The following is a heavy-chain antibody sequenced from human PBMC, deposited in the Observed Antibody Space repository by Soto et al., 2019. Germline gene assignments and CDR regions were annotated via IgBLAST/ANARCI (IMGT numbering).Heavy chain of an antibody. D-gene: IGHD3-10*01. J-gene: IGHJ6*02. CDR1: GGSIGSYY. Sequence: LSLTCTVSGGSIGSYYWSWIRQPPGKGLEWIGYIYESGSTNSNPSLQSRVTISVDTSKNQFYLNLSPVTAADTATYYCARARITLVREIIKYNMDIWGQGTTVTVSS. V-gene: IGHV4-59*01. CDR3: ARARITLVREIIKYNMDI. CDR2: IYESGST.